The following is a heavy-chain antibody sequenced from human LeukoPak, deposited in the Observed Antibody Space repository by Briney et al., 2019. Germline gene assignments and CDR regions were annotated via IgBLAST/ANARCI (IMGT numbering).Heavy chain of an antibody. CDR1: GYTFTSYA. CDR2: INAGNGNT. J-gene: IGHJ4*02. D-gene: IGHD6-19*01. Sequence: GASVKVSCKASGYTFTSYAMHWVRQAPGQRLEWMGWINAGNGNTKYSQKFQGRVTITRDTSASTAYMELSSLRSEDTAVYYCAISVRPYSSGWYFFDYWGQGTLVTVSS. V-gene: IGHV1-3*01. CDR3: AISVRPYSSGWYFFDY.